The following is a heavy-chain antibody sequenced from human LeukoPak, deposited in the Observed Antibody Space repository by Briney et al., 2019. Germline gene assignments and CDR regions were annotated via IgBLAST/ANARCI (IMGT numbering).Heavy chain of an antibody. Sequence: SETLSLTCTVSGGSISSGDYYWSWIRQPPGKGLEWIGYIYYSGSTYYNPSLKSRVTISVDTSKSQFSLKLSSVTAADTAVYYCARLRGYSYGYRVYFDYWGQGTLVTVSS. CDR1: GGSISSGDYY. D-gene: IGHD5-18*01. J-gene: IGHJ4*02. CDR3: ARLRGYSYGYRVYFDY. V-gene: IGHV4-30-4*08. CDR2: IYYSGST.